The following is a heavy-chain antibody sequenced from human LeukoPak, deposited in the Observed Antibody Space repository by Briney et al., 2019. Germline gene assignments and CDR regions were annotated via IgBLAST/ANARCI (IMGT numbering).Heavy chain of an antibody. Sequence: KASETLSLTCTVSGVSISSYYWSWIRQPPGKGLEWIGYIYYSGSTNYNPSLKSRVTISVDTSKNQFSLKLSSVTAADTAVYYCARVIRYYYDSSGYDAFDIWGQGTMVTVSS. CDR3: ARVIRYYYDSSGYDAFDI. CDR2: IYYSGST. CDR1: GVSISSYY. J-gene: IGHJ3*02. D-gene: IGHD3-22*01. V-gene: IGHV4-59*01.